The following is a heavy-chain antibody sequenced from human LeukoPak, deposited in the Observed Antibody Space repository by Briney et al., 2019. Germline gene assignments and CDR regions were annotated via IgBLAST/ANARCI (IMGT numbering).Heavy chain of an antibody. CDR1: VYTFTGYY. J-gene: IGHJ4*02. CDR2: INPNSGGT. V-gene: IGHV1-2*02. CDR3: ARDVQGQRLKDY. D-gene: IGHD6-25*01. Sequence: ASVTVSCKASVYTFTGYYMHWVRQAPGQGLERMGWINPNSGGTNDAQKVQGRVTMTRDTSISTAYMELSRLGSDDTAVYYCARDVQGQRLKDYWGQGTLVTVSS.